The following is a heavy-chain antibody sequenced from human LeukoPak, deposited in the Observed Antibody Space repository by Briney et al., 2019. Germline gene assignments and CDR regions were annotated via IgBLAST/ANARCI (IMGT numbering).Heavy chain of an antibody. V-gene: IGHV4-4*09. CDR3: AGMHYDFWSGSSPALTY. Sequence: SETLSLTCTVSGDSISSFYWSWVRQPPGKGLEWIGYIYTSGSTNYNPSLKSRVTISLYTSKNQFSLKLSSVTAADTAVYYCAGMHYDFWSGSSPALTYWGQGTLVTVSS. CDR1: GDSISSFY. CDR2: IYTSGST. D-gene: IGHD3-3*01. J-gene: IGHJ4*02.